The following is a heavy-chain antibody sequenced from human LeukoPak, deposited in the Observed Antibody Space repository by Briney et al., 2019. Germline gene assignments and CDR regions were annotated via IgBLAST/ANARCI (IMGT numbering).Heavy chain of an antibody. CDR3: ARGLQDIVVVPAAMVSSYYYYYMDV. V-gene: IGHV4-39*07. CDR2: IYYSGST. D-gene: IGHD2-2*01. CDR1: GGSISSSSYY. J-gene: IGHJ6*03. Sequence: PSETLSLTCTVSGGSISSSSYYWGWIRQPPGKGLEWIGSIYYSGSTYYNPSLKSRVTISVDTSKNQFSLKLSSVTAADTAVYYCARGLQDIVVVPAAMVSSYYYYYMDVWGKGTTVTVSS.